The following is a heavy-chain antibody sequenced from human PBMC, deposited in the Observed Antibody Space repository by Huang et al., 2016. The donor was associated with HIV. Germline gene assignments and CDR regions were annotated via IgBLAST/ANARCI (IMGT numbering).Heavy chain of an antibody. CDR2: IKKDGSEK. CDR1: GFTFNSYW. CDR3: VRLLDHTGDY. D-gene: IGHD1-26*01. J-gene: IGHJ4*02. Sequence: EVQLVESGGGLVQPGGSLGLSCAASGFTFNSYWMSWVRQAPGKGREWVAGIKKDGSEKSYVDCVKGRFTISRDNAKNSLYLQMNSLRAEDTAVYYCVRLLDHTGDYWGQGTLVTVSS. V-gene: IGHV3-7*01.